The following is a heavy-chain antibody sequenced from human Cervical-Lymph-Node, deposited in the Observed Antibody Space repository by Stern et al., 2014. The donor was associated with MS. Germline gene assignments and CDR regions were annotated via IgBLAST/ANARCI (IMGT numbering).Heavy chain of an antibody. CDR3: AHTVRRNSGDAFDF. D-gene: IGHD4-17*01. J-gene: IGHJ4*02. CDR2: IHWDEDK. V-gene: IGHV2-5*02. Sequence: QITLKESGPTLVKPTQTLTLTCTFSGFSLRNSGGGVGWIRQPPGKALVWLALIHWDEDKRYSPSLKSRVTITKDTSKNQVVLKMTNMDPVDTATYYCAHTVRRNSGDAFDFWGQGTLVTVSS. CDR1: GFSLRNSGGG.